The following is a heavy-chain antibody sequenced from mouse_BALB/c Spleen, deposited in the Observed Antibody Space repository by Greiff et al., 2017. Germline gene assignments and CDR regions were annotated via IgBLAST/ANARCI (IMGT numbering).Heavy chain of an antibody. Sequence: VQLQQSGPGLVKPSQSLSLTCTVTGYSITSDYAWNWIRQFPGNKLEWMGYISYSGSTSYNPSLKSRISITRDTSKNQFFLQLNSVTTEDTATYYCARLGLGAMDYWGQGTSVTVSS. D-gene: IGHD4-1*01. J-gene: IGHJ4*01. CDR2: ISYSGST. CDR1: GYSITSDYA. CDR3: ARLGLGAMDY. V-gene: IGHV3-2*02.